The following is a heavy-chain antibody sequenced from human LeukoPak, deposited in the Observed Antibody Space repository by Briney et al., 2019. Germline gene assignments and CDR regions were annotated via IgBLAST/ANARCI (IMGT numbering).Heavy chain of an antibody. D-gene: IGHD3-22*01. CDR2: IIPIFGTA. V-gene: IGHV1-69*05. J-gene: IGHJ4*02. CDR3: ARETDYYDSSGYYPLDY. CDR1: GGTFSSYA. Sequence: SVKVSCKASGGTFSSYAISWVRQAPGQGLEWMGGIIPIFGTANYAQKFQGRVTMTRNTSISTAYMELSSLRSEDTAVYYCARETDYYDSSGYYPLDYWGQGTLVTVSS.